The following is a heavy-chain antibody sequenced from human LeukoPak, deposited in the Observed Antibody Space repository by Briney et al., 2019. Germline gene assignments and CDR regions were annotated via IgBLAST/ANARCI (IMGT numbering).Heavy chain of an antibody. J-gene: IGHJ4*02. Sequence: GGSLRLSCAASGFTFSSYAMSWVRQAPGKGLEWVSAISGSGGSTYYADSMKGRFTISRDNSKNTLYLQMNSLRAEDTAVYYCAKVDSSGWYETFDYWGQGTLVTVSS. V-gene: IGHV3-23*01. CDR3: AKVDSSGWYETFDY. CDR2: ISGSGGST. D-gene: IGHD6-19*01. CDR1: GFTFSSYA.